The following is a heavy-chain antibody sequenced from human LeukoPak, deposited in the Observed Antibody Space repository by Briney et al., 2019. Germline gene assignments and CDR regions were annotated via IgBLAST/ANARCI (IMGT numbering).Heavy chain of an antibody. Sequence: GASVKLSCKASGYTFTSYGISWVRQAPGQGLEWMGWISAYNGNTNYAQKLKGRVTMTTDTSTSTAYMELGSLRSDDTAVYYCVKVGGGINDFDYWGQGTLVTVSS. J-gene: IGHJ4*02. CDR2: ISAYNGNT. CDR3: VKVGGGINDFDY. V-gene: IGHV1-18*01. CDR1: GYTFTSYG. D-gene: IGHD2-15*01.